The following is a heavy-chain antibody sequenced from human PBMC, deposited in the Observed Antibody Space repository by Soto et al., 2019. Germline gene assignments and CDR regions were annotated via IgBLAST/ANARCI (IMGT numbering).Heavy chain of an antibody. J-gene: IGHJ4*02. CDR2: INPSGGGT. V-gene: IGHV1-46*01. CDR3: ARDMNSGSVIDY. Sequence: AASVKVSCKASGYTFTSYYMHWVRQAPGQGLEWMGIINPSGGGTTYAQKFQGRVTMTRDTSTTTFYMQLSSLRSEDTAVYYCARDMNSGSVIDYWGQGTLVTVSS. D-gene: IGHD3-10*01. CDR1: GYTFTSYY.